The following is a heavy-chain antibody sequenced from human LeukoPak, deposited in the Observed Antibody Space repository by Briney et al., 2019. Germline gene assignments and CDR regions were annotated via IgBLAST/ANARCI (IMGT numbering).Heavy chain of an antibody. D-gene: IGHD2-2*02. J-gene: IGHJ4*02. V-gene: IGHV3-30*01. CDR3: AREGIVVVPAAIGAVFFDY. CDR1: GFTFSSYA. CDR2: ISYDGSNK. Sequence: GGSLRLSCAASGFTFSSYAMHWVRQAPGKGLEWVAVISYDGSNKYHADSVKGRFTISRDNSKNTLYLQMNSLRAEDTAVYYCAREGIVVVPAAIGAVFFDYWGQGTLVTVSS.